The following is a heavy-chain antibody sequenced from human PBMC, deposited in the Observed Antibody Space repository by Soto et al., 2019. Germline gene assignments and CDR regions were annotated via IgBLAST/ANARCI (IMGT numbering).Heavy chain of an antibody. CDR1: GFTFDYYA. Sequence: GGALRLSCAASGFTFDYYAMHWVRQAPGKGLEWVSGISWNSGTLGYADSVKGRFTISRDNAKNSLYLQMNSLRAEDTALYYCAKDMYSSHHYGMDVWGQGTPVTVSS. D-gene: IGHD3-22*01. V-gene: IGHV3-9*01. CDR2: ISWNSGTL. CDR3: AKDMYSSHHYGMDV. J-gene: IGHJ6*02.